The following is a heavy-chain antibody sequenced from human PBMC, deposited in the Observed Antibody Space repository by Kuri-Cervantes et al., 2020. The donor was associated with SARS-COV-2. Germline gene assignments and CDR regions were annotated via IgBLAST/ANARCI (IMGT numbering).Heavy chain of an antibody. Sequence: GSLRLSCTVSGGSISSYYWSWIRQPAGKGLEWIGRIYTSGSTNYNPSLKSRVTMSVDTSKNQFSLKLSSVTAADTAVYYCARDFWPSGGYFDYWGQGTLVTVSS. J-gene: IGHJ4*02. CDR3: ARDFWPSGGYFDY. CDR2: IYTSGST. D-gene: IGHD3-10*01. V-gene: IGHV4-4*07. CDR1: GGSISSYY.